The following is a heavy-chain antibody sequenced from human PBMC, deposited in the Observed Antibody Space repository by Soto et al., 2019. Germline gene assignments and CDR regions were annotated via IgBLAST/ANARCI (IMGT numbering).Heavy chain of an antibody. D-gene: IGHD6-13*01. CDR3: ARDRAAAGFDC. CDR1: GFTFSSYD. Sequence: EVQLVESGGGLVQPGGSLRLSCAASGFTFSSYDMHWVRQATGKGLEWVSAIGTAGDTYYPGSVKGRFTISRENAKNSLYLQMNSLTSEDTAVYYCARDRAAAGFDCWGQGTLVTVSS. V-gene: IGHV3-13*01. CDR2: IGTAGDT. J-gene: IGHJ4*02.